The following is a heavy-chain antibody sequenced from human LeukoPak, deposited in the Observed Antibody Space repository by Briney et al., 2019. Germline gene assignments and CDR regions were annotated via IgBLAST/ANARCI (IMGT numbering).Heavy chain of an antibody. J-gene: IGHJ6*03. CDR3: AREYYGGNSRNYYYYYMDV. Sequence: GGSLRLSCAASGFTFSSYSMNWVRQAPGKGLEWVSYISFSSNSKYYADSMKGRFTISRDNAKNSLFLQMNSLRAEDTAVYYCAREYYGGNSRNYYYYYMDVWGKGTTVTISS. V-gene: IGHV3-48*01. D-gene: IGHD4-23*01. CDR2: ISFSSNSK. CDR1: GFTFSSYS.